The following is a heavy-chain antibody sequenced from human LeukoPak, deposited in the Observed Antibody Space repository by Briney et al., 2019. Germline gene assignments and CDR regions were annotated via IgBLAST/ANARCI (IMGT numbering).Heavy chain of an antibody. D-gene: IGHD2-15*01. CDR1: GGSISSSSYY. CDR2: IYYSGST. CDR3: ARLGYCGGGSCYSYYSDY. J-gene: IGHJ4*02. V-gene: IGHV4-39*01. Sequence: PSETPSLTCTVSGGSISSSSYYWGWVRQPPGKGLEWIGSIYYSGSTYYNPSLKSRVTISVDTSKNQFSLKLSSVTAADTAVYYCARLGYCGGGSCYSYYSDYWGQGTLVTVSS.